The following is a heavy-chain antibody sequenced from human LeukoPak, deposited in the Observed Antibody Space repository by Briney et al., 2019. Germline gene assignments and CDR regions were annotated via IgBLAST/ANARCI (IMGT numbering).Heavy chain of an antibody. Sequence: SETLSLTCTVSGGSISSYYWSWIRQPAGKGLEWIGRIYTSGSTNYNPSLKSRVTMSVDTSKNQFSLKLSSVTAADTAVYYCARDTRLYGGNSVGDYYMDVWGKGTTVTVSS. CDR3: ARDTRLYGGNSVGDYYMDV. J-gene: IGHJ6*03. V-gene: IGHV4-4*07. CDR2: IYTSGST. CDR1: GGSISSYY. D-gene: IGHD4-23*01.